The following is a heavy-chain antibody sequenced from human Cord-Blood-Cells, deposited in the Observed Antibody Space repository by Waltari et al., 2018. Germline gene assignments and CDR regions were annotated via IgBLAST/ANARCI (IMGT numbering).Heavy chain of an antibody. CDR3: ARAGYCSSTSCYAFGI. D-gene: IGHD2-2*01. CDR1: GDSVSSNSPA. V-gene: IGHV6-1*01. J-gene: IGHJ3*02. CDR2: TYYRSKWYN. Sequence: QVQLPQSGPGLVKPSQTLSLTCAISGDSVSSNSPAWNWTRQSPSRGLEWLGRTYYRSKWYNDYAVSVKSRITINPDTSKVQFSLQLNSVTPKDTAVYYCARAGYCSSTSCYAFGIWVQGTMVTVSS.